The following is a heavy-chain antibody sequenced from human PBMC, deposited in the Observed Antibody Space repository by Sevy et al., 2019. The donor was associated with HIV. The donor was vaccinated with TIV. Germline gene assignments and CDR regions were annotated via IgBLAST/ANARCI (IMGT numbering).Heavy chain of an antibody. CDR1: GFTFSSYG. Sequence: GGSLRLSCAASGFTFSSYGMHCVRQAPGKGLEWVAFIRYDGSNKYYADSVKGRFTISRDNSKNTLYLQMNSLRAEDTAVYYCAKEVSAHYDSSGYKKYYYYGMDVWGQGTTVTVSS. J-gene: IGHJ6*02. CDR3: AKEVSAHYDSSGYKKYYYYGMDV. D-gene: IGHD3-22*01. V-gene: IGHV3-30*02. CDR2: IRYDGSNK.